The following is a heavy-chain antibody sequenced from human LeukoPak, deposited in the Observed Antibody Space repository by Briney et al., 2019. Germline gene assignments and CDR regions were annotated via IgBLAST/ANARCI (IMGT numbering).Heavy chain of an antibody. CDR1: GFIFSSYG. CDR2: IWYDGSNK. V-gene: IGHV3-33*01. CDR3: ARGRDYYFDY. Sequence: GGSLRLSCAASGFIFSSYGMHWVRQAPGKGLEWVAAIWYDGSNKYYADSVKGRFTISRDNSKNTLYLQMNSLRAEDAAVYYCARGRDYYFDYWGQGTLVTVSS. J-gene: IGHJ4*02.